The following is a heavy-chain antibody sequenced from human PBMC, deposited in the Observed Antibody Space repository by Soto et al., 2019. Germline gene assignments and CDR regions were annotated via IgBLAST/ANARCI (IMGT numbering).Heavy chain of an antibody. CDR3: ASHSSHWPFFDF. CDR1: GGSISSYY. J-gene: IGHJ4*02. D-gene: IGHD6-13*01. Sequence: QVQLQESGPGLVKPSETLSLTCTVSGGSISSYYWSWIRQPPGKGLEWIGYIYYTGLSNSNPSLNARFTMSVASSKTQFALKLSSVTAADTAVYYCASHSSHWPFFDFWGQGTLVTVSS. V-gene: IGHV4-59*01. CDR2: IYYTGLS.